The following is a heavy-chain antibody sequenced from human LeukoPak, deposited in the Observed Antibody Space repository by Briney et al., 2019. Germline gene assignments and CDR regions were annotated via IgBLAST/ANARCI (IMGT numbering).Heavy chain of an antibody. J-gene: IGHJ2*01. CDR3: ARGNGLHYWYFDL. CDR1: GYTFTGYY. CDR2: IRVHNGNT. V-gene: IGHV1-18*04. D-gene: IGHD1-1*01. Sequence: ASVKVSCKASGYTFTGYYMHWVRQAPGQGLEWMGWIRVHNGNTEYAQKLQGRVTMTTDTSTSTAYMELRSLRSDDTAVYYCARGNGLHYWYFDLWGRGTLVTVSS.